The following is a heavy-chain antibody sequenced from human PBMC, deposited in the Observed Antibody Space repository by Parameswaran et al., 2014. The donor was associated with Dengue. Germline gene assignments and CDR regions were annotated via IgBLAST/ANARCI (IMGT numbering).Heavy chain of an antibody. CDR3: AHPMEYSGSYFAFDI. V-gene: IGHV2-5*02. J-gene: IGHJ3*02. Sequence: PGKALEWLVVIYWDDDKRYSPSLKNRLTIIKDTSKNQVVLTMSNMDPVDTGTYYCAHPMEYSGSYFAFDIWGQGTMVTVSS. D-gene: IGHD5-12*01. CDR2: IYWDDDK.